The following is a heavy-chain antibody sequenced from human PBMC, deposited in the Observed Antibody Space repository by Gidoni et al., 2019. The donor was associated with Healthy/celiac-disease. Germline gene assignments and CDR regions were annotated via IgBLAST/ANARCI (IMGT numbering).Heavy chain of an antibody. V-gene: IGHV1-3*01. Sequence: GWINAGNGNTKYSQKFQGRVTITRDTSASTAYMELSSLRSEDTAVYYCARAPLIAVAGTPAGYWGQGTLVTVSS. CDR2: INAGNGNT. CDR3: ARAPLIAVAGTPAGY. D-gene: IGHD6-19*01. J-gene: IGHJ4*02.